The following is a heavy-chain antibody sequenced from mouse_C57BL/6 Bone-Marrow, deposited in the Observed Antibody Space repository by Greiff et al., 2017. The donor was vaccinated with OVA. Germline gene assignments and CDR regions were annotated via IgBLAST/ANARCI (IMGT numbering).Heavy chain of an antibody. CDR3: ARGLGESSSLTEDFDV. V-gene: IGHV5-17*01. Sequence: EVQVVESGGGLVKPGGSLKLSCAASGFTFSDYGMHWVRQAPEKGLEWVAYISSGSSTIYYADTVKGRFTISRDNAKNTRCLQMTSLRSEDTAMYYCARGLGESSSLTEDFDVWGTGTTVTVSS. CDR1: GFTFSDYG. J-gene: IGHJ1*03. CDR2: ISSGSSTI. D-gene: IGHD1-3*01.